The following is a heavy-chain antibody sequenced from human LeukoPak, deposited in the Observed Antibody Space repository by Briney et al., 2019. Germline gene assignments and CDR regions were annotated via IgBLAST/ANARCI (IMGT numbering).Heavy chain of an antibody. J-gene: IGHJ5*02. CDR2: MNPNSGNT. CDR3: ARGGYDYVWGSYRYTWGWFDP. D-gene: IGHD3-16*02. CDR1: GYTFTSYD. Sequence: GASVKVSCKASGYTFTSYDINWLRQATGQGLQWMGWMNPNSGNTGYEQKLEGRVTMSRNTSISTAYMELSSLRSEDTAVYCCARGGYDYVWGSYRYTWGWFDPWGQGTLVTVSS. V-gene: IGHV1-8*01.